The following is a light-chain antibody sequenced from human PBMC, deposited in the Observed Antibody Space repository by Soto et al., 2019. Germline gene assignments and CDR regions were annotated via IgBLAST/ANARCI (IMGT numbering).Light chain of an antibody. CDR3: QQYNSYSWT. Sequence: DIQVTQSPSTLSASVGDRVTITCRASQSVSSWLAWYQQKAGKAPKLLIFDASTLESGVPSRFSGSGSGTEFTLTISSLQPDDFATYYCQQYNSYSWTFGQGTKVDNK. V-gene: IGKV1-5*01. CDR1: QSVSSW. CDR2: DAS. J-gene: IGKJ1*01.